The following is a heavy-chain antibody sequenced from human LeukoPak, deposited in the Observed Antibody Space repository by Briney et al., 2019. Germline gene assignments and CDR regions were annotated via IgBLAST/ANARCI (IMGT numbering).Heavy chain of an antibody. D-gene: IGHD3-3*01. J-gene: IGHJ4*02. CDR2: ISSSGGNR. Sequence: GGSLRLSCAASEFTFSSYAMSWVRQAPGKGLEWVSTISSSGGNRYYADSVQGRFTISRDNSKNTLYLQMNSLRAEDTAVYYCAKGATYYDFWTDCWGQGTLVTVSS. CDR1: EFTFSSYA. V-gene: IGHV3-23*01. CDR3: AKGATYYDFWTDC.